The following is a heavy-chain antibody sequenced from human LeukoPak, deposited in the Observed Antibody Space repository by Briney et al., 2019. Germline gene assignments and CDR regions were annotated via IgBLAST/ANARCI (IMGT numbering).Heavy chain of an antibody. J-gene: IGHJ5*02. CDR3: EKYFPSFRYYCSNTSCRYNWFDP. CDR2: INHSGRT. Sequence: SETLSLGCAVYGGSFSGSYWRWIRQPPGKGLEWIGEINHSGRTNYNPSLKSQVTISVDTSKNQFSLKLSSVTAADTALYYYEKYFPSFRYYCSNTSCRYNWFDPWGQGTLVTVSS. V-gene: IGHV4-34*01. D-gene: IGHD2-2*01. CDR1: GGSFSGSY.